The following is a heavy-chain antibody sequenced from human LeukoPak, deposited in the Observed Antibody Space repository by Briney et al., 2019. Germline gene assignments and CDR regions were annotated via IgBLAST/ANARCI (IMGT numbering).Heavy chain of an antibody. CDR3: AKNAFDILADYFDY. D-gene: IGHD3-9*01. J-gene: IGHJ4*02. CDR1: GFNFSSYA. Sequence: GGSQRLSCADSGFNFSSYAMSWVRQAPGKGLEWVSVFSGGGGYTHYADSVKGRITISRDNSKDTLYLQMSDLRAEDTAKYYCAKNAFDILADYFDYWGQGTLVTVSS. V-gene: IGHV3-23*01. CDR2: FSGGGGYT.